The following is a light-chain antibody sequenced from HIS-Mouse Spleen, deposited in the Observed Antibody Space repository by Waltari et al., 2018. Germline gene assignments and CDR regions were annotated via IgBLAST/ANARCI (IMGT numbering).Light chain of an antibody. V-gene: IGLV3-10*01. Sequence: SYELTQPPSVSVSPGQTARITCPGAALPPKYAYWYQQKSGQAPVLVIYEDSKRPSGIPERFSGSSSGTMATLTISGAQVEDEADYYCYSTDSSGNHRVFGGGTKLTVL. J-gene: IGLJ2*01. CDR1: ALPPKY. CDR2: EDS. CDR3: YSTDSSGNHRV.